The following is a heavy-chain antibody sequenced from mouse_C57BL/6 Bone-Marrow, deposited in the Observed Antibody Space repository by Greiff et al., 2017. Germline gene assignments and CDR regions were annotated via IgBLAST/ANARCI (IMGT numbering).Heavy chain of an antibody. CDR1: GFSLSTSGMG. CDR2: IYWDDDK. Sequence: QVTLKESGPGILQSSQTLSLTCSFSGFSLSTSGMGVSWIRQPSGKGLEWLAHIYWDDDKRYNPSLKSRLTISKDTSRNQVFLKITSVDTADTATYYGARRCYYYGSSYVYYAMDYWGQGTSVTVSS. J-gene: IGHJ4*01. D-gene: IGHD1-1*01. V-gene: IGHV8-12*01. CDR3: ARRCYYYGSSYVYYAMDY.